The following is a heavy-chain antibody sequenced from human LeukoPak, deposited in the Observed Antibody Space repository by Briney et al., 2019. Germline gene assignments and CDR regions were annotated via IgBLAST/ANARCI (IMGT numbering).Heavy chain of an antibody. J-gene: IGHJ4*02. CDR2: IYYSGST. V-gene: IGHV4-39*01. Sequence: PSETLSLTCTVSGGSISSSSYYWGWIRQPPGKGLEWIGSIYYSGSTYYNPSLKSRVTISVDTSKNQFSLKLSSVTAADTAVYYCARRSNDDYGDSFDYWGQGTLVTVSS. D-gene: IGHD4-17*01. CDR3: ARRSNDDYGDSFDY. CDR1: GGSISSSSYY.